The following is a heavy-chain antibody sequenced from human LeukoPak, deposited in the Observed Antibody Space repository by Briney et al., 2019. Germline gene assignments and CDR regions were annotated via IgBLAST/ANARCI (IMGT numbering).Heavy chain of an antibody. J-gene: IGHJ5*02. Sequence: PGGSLRLSCAASGFTFSSYEMNWVRQAPGQGLEWVSYISSSGSGSTIYYADSVKGRFTISRDNAKNSLYLQMNSLRAEDTAVYYCARGTGYCLDPWGQGTLVTVSS. D-gene: IGHD2-2*03. CDR3: ARGTGYCLDP. CDR2: ISSSGSGSTI. V-gene: IGHV3-48*03. CDR1: GFTFSSYE.